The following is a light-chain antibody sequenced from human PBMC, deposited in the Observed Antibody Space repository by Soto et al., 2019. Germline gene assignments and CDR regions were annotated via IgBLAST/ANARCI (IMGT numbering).Light chain of an antibody. J-gene: IGLJ1*01. CDR2: SSN. CDR1: SSNIGRNT. Sequence: QPVLTQPPSASGTPGQRVTISCSGSSSNIGRNTVNWYQYLPGTAPKLLIYSSNQRPSGVPDRFSGSKSGTSASLAISGLQSEDEADYYCASWDDSLNGLVFGTGTKVTVL. V-gene: IGLV1-44*01. CDR3: ASWDDSLNGLV.